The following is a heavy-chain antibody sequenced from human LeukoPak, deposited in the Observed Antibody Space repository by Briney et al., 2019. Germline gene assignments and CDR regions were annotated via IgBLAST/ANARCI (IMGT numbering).Heavy chain of an antibody. Sequence: ASVKVSCKASGGTFSSYAISWVRQAPGQGLEWMGGIIPIFGTANYAQKFQGRVTITADESTSTAYMELSSLRSEDTAVYYCARDKVVVPAAMAVMLVEDNNWFDPWGQGTLVTVSS. V-gene: IGHV1-69*13. D-gene: IGHD2-2*01. CDR1: GGTFSSYA. CDR2: IIPIFGTA. CDR3: ARDKVVVPAAMAVMLVEDNNWFDP. J-gene: IGHJ5*02.